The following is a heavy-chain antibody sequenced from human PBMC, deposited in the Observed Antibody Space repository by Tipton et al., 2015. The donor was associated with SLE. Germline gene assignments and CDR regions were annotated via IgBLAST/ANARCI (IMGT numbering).Heavy chain of an antibody. CDR1: GFTFSSYT. CDR2: ISSSSSDI. V-gene: IGHV3-21*01. D-gene: IGHD3/OR15-3a*01. Sequence: GSLRLSCAASGFTFSSYTMNWVRQSPGKGLEWVSSISSSSSDISYAESVKGRITISRDNAKNSLFLQLNSLKAEDTAVYYCARGGTDWYWDTYYYFMDVWGKGTTVTVSS. CDR3: ARGGTDWYWDTYYYFMDV. J-gene: IGHJ6*03.